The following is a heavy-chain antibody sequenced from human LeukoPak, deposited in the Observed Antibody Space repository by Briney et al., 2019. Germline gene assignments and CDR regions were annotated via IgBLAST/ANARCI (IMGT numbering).Heavy chain of an antibody. Sequence: PSETLSLTCTVSGGSISSYYWSWIRQPPGKGLEWIGYIYYSGSTNYNPSLKSRVTISVDTSKNQFSLKLSSVTAADTAVYYCAREEGYYDGSGYYYRVLDYWGQGTLVTVSS. V-gene: IGHV4-59*01. CDR3: AREEGYYDGSGYYYRVLDY. CDR1: GGSISSYY. J-gene: IGHJ4*02. CDR2: IYYSGST. D-gene: IGHD3-22*01.